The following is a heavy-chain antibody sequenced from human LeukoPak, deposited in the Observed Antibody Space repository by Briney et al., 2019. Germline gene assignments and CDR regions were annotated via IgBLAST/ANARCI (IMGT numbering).Heavy chain of an antibody. D-gene: IGHD1-26*01. Sequence: ASVKVSCKASGYTFTSYGISWVRQAPGQGPEWMGWISVYNGNTNYAQMLQGRVTMTTDTSTSTAYMELRSLRSDDTSVCYCAGDQGGEYGMDVWGQGTTVTVSS. CDR3: AGDQGGEYGMDV. CDR1: GYTFTSYG. CDR2: ISVYNGNT. J-gene: IGHJ6*02. V-gene: IGHV1-18*01.